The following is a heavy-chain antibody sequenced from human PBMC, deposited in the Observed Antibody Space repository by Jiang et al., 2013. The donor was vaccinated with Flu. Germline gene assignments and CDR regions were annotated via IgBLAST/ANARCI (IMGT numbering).Heavy chain of an antibody. CDR1: GGSFSGYY. CDR3: ARYGYCSSTSCSTFDY. V-gene: IGHV4-34*01. Sequence: LLKPSETLSLTCAVYGGSFSGYYWSWIRQPPGKGLEWIGEINHSGSTNYNPSLKSRVTISVDTSKNQFSLKLSSVTAADTAVYYCARYGYCSSTSCSTFDYVGPREPWSTVSS. J-gene: IGHJ4*02. D-gene: IGHD2-2*03. CDR2: INHSGST.